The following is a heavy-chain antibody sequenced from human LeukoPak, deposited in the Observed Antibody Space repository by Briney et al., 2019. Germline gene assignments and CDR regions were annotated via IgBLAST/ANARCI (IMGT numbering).Heavy chain of an antibody. CDR3: ATWVTVVYAFDI. D-gene: IGHD4-23*01. CDR2: MDNSGST. Sequence: SETLSLTCTVSGASISSYYWNWLRQPPGKGLEWIGYMDNSGSTNYNPSLKSRVTISADTSKNQFSLRLSSVTAADTAVYYCATWVTVVYAFDIWDQGTMVTVSS. CDR1: GASISSYY. J-gene: IGHJ3*02. V-gene: IGHV4-59*01.